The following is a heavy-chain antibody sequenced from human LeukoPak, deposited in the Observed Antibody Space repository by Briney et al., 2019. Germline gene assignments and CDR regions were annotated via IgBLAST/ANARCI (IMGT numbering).Heavy chain of an antibody. CDR1: GGSIRSNSYY. Sequence: SETLSLTCTVSGGSIRSNSYYWSWIRQRPGKGLEWIGYIYYTGSTYYNPSLMSRVTISVDTSRNQFSLQVTSVSPADTALYYCARSYSGYAIAWGQGALVTVSS. D-gene: IGHD5-12*01. CDR2: IYYTGST. CDR3: ARSYSGYAIA. V-gene: IGHV4-31*03. J-gene: IGHJ5*02.